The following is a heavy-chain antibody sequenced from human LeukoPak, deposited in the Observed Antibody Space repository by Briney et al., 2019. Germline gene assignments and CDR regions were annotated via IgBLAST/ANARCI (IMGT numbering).Heavy chain of an antibody. D-gene: IGHD3-16*01. CDR3: TAGPSYGYEW. J-gene: IGHJ4*02. CDR2: IKTDGRTT. CDR1: GMTFINHW. Sequence: GGSLRLSCAASGMTFINHWMHWVRQAPGKGLVWVSLIKTDGRTTIYADSVRGRFTISRDNGRSPLYLQMNSLRAEDTAIYYCTAGPSYGYEWWGQGTEVTVSS. V-gene: IGHV3-74*01.